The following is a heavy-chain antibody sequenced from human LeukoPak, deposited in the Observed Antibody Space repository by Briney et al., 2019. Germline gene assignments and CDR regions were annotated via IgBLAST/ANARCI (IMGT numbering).Heavy chain of an antibody. CDR3: AKRGVVIRVILVGFHKEAYYFDS. CDR1: GISLSNYG. D-gene: IGHD3-22*01. V-gene: IGHV3-23*01. J-gene: IGHJ4*02. Sequence: GSLRLSCAVSGISLSNYGMSWVRQAPGKGLEWVAGLSDSGGRTNYADSVKGRFTISRDNSKNTLYLQMNSLRVEDTAVYFCAKRGVVIRVILVGFHKEAYYFDSWGQGALVTVSS. CDR2: LSDSGGRT.